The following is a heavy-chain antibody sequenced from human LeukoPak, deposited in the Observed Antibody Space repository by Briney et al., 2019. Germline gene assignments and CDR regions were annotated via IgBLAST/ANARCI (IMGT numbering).Heavy chain of an antibody. D-gene: IGHD3-22*01. CDR1: GFTFSSYA. CDR3: AKDLLYYYDSGGPIDY. J-gene: IGHJ4*02. V-gene: IGHV3-23*01. Sequence: GGSLRLSCAASGFTFSSYAMSWVRQAPGKGLEWVSAISGSGGSTYYADSVKGRFTISRDNSKNTLYLQMNSLRAEDTAVYYCAKDLLYYYDSGGPIDYWGQGTLVTVSS. CDR2: ISGSGGST.